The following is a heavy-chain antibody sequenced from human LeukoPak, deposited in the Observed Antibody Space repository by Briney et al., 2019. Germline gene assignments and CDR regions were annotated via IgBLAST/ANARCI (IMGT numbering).Heavy chain of an antibody. J-gene: IGHJ4*02. Sequence: GGSLRLSCAASGFTFSSYAMHWVRQAPGKGLEWVAVISYDGSNKYYADSVKGRFTISRDNSKNTLYLQMNSLRAEDTAVYYCARDVADGDYVRGLVYWGQGTLVTVSS. V-gene: IGHV3-30*04. D-gene: IGHD4-17*01. CDR3: ARDVADGDYVRGLVY. CDR2: ISYDGSNK. CDR1: GFTFSSYA.